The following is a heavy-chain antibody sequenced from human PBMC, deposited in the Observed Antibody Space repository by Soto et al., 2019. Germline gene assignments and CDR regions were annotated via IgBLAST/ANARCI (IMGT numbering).Heavy chain of an antibody. Sequence: PSETLSLTCTLSGGSISSSSYYWGWIRQPPGKGLEWIGYIYYSASTYYNPSLKSRVTISVDTSKNQFSLKLSSVTAADTAVYYCVRYYGDYKEYIQDSGQGTLVTVST. CDR2: IYYSAST. CDR3: VRYYGDYKEYIQD. J-gene: IGHJ1*01. D-gene: IGHD4-17*01. V-gene: IGHV4-39*07. CDR1: GGSISSSSYY.